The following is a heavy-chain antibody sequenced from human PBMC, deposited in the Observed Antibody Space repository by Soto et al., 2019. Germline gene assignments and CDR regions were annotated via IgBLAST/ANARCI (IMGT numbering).Heavy chain of an antibody. CDR1: GFTFSNYA. Sequence: VGSLRLSCSVSGFTFSNYAMHWVRQAPGKGLEYVSGITGDGDSTWHADSVKDRFTISRDNSKNTLFLQMSSLRVEDTAIYFCVKGNQLLRYYFEFWGPGTLVTVSS. V-gene: IGHV3-64D*06. J-gene: IGHJ4*01. CDR2: ITGDGDST. D-gene: IGHD2-15*01. CDR3: VKGNQLLRYYFEF.